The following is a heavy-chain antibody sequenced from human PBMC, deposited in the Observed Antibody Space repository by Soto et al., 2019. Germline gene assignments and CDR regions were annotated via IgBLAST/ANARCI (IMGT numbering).Heavy chain of an antibody. Sequence: GGSLRLSCAASGFTFSSYGMHWVRQAPGKGLEWVAVISYDGSNKYYADSVKGRFTISRDNSKNTLYPQMNSLRAEDTAVYYCAKDARPYSGSYHSNWFDPWGQGTLVT. J-gene: IGHJ5*02. CDR3: AKDARPYSGSYHSNWFDP. CDR1: GFTFSSYG. CDR2: ISYDGSNK. D-gene: IGHD1-26*01. V-gene: IGHV3-30*18.